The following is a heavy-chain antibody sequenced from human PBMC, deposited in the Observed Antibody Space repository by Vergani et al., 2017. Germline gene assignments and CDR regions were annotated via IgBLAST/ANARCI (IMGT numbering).Heavy chain of an antibody. V-gene: IGHV1-2*02. CDR3: ARVPVAGYYFDY. J-gene: IGHJ4*02. Sequence: QVQLVQSGAEVKKPGASVKVSCRASGYTFTGYSMHWVRQAPGHGLEWMGWINPNSGGTNYAQKFQGRVTMTRDTSISTSYMELSRLRSDDTAVYYCARVPVAGYYFDYWGQGTLVTVSS. CDR1: GYTFTGYS. CDR2: INPNSGGT. D-gene: IGHD6-19*01.